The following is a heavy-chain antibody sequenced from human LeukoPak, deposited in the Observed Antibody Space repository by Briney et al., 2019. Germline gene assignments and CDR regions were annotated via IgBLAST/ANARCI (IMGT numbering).Heavy chain of an antibody. D-gene: IGHD3-22*01. CDR3: AKGGDGRYYDSSGSFFYYYGMDV. V-gene: IGHV3-23*01. CDR2: ISGSGGST. Sequence: GGSLGLSCAASGFTFSSYAMSWVRQAPGKGLKWVSTISGSGGSTYYADSVKGRFTISRDNSKNTLYLQMNSLRAEDTAVYYCAKGGDGRYYDSSGSFFYYYGMDVWGQGTTVTVSS. CDR1: GFTFSSYA. J-gene: IGHJ6*02.